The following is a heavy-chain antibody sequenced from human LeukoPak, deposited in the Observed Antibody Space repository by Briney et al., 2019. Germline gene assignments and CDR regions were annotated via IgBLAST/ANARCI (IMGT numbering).Heavy chain of an antibody. D-gene: IGHD2-2*02. CDR2: IRSKANSYAT. J-gene: IGHJ3*02. CDR1: GFTFSGSA. CDR3: TRRFGYCSSTSCYIGGVIAFDI. V-gene: IGHV3-73*01. Sequence: GGSLKLSCAASGFTFSGSAMHWVRQASGKGLEWVGRIRSKANSYATAYAASVKGRFTISRDDSKNTAYLQMNSLKTEDTAVYYCTRRFGYCSSTSCYIGGVIAFDIWGQGTMVTVSS.